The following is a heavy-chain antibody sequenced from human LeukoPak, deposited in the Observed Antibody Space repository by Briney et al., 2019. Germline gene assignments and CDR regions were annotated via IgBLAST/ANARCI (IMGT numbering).Heavy chain of an antibody. CDR3: ARGLWFGELLPYY. V-gene: IGHV4-34*01. J-gene: IGHJ4*02. CDR2: INHSGST. CDR1: GGSFSGYY. Sequence: PSETLSLTCAVYGGSFSGYYWSWIRQPPGKGLEWIGEINHSGSTNYNPSLKSRVTISVDTSKNQFSLKLSSVTAADTAVYYCARGLWFGELLPYYWGQGTLVTVSS. D-gene: IGHD3-10*01.